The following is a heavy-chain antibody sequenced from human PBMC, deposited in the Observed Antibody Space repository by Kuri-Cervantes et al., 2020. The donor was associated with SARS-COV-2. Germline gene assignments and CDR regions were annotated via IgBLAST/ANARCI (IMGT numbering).Heavy chain of an antibody. CDR3: AHSGGPGFGRYFDL. D-gene: IGHD3-16*01. V-gene: IGHV2-5*01. J-gene: IGHJ2*01. CDR2: IYWNDDK. Sequence: SGPTLVKPTQTLTLTCTFSGFSLSTSGVGVGWIRQPPGKALEWLALIYWNDDKRYSPSLKSRLTITKDTSKNQVVLTMTYMDPVDTATYYCAHSGGPGFGRYFDLWGRGTLVTVSS. CDR1: GFSLSTSGVG.